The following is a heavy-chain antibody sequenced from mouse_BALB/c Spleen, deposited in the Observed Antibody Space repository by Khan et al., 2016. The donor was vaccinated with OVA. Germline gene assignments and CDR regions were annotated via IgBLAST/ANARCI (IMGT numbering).Heavy chain of an antibody. CDR2: ILPGSGTT. J-gene: IGHJ2*01. CDR3: ALYGSRGDY. Sequence: QVQLKQSGAELMKPGASVKISCKATGFTFSSYWIEWVKQRPGHGLEWVGQILPGSGTTNYNEKFKGKATFTADTSSNTAYMQLSSLTSEDSAVYYCALYGSRGDYWGQDTTLTVSS. CDR1: GFTFSSYW. D-gene: IGHD1-1*01. V-gene: IGHV1-9*01.